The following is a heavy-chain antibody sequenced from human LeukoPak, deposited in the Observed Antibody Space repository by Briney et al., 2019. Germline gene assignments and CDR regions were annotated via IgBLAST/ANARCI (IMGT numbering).Heavy chain of an antibody. CDR1: GGSITSSAFY. J-gene: IGHJ4*02. V-gene: IGHV4-61*08. CDR2: IYYSGSI. Sequence: PSETLSLTCTVSGGSITSSAFYWAWIRQPPGKGLEWIGYIYYSGSINYNPSLKSRVTISVDTSKNQFSLKLSSVTAADTAVYYCARAHSYGLPSFDYWGQGTLVTVSS. CDR3: ARAHSYGLPSFDY. D-gene: IGHD5-18*01.